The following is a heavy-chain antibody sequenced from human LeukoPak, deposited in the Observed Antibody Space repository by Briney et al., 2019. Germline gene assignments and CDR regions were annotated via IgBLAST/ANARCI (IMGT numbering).Heavy chain of an antibody. D-gene: IGHD2-2*01. V-gene: IGHV1-69*05. CDR2: IIPIFGTA. CDR3: ARTSLGYCSSTSCSYYYYYMDV. CDR1: GGTFSSYA. J-gene: IGHJ6*03. Sequence: SVKVSCKASGGTFSSYAISWVRQAPGRGLEWMGGIIPIFGTANYAQKFQGRVTITTDESTSTAYMELSSLRSEDTAVYYCARTSLGYCSSTSCSYYYYYMDVWGKGTTVTVSS.